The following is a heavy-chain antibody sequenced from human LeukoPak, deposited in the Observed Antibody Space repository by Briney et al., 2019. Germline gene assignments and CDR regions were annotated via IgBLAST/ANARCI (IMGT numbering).Heavy chain of an antibody. CDR1: GFTFSSYT. CDR2: ISSSSSYI. Sequence: GGSLRLSCAASGFTFSSYTMKWVRQAPGKGLEWVSSISSSSSYIYYADSVKGRFTISRDNTKNSLYLQMNSLRAEDTAVYFCARATWDHNYYYYMDVWGSGTTVTISS. CDR3: ARATWDHNYYYYMDV. D-gene: IGHD1-14*01. J-gene: IGHJ6*03. V-gene: IGHV3-21*01.